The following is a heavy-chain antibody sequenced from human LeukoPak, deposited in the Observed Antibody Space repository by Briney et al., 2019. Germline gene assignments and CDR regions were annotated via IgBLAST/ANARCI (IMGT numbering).Heavy chain of an antibody. J-gene: IGHJ3*02. V-gene: IGHV4-4*02. CDR1: IGSISSSKW. D-gene: IGHD4/OR15-4a*01. Sequence: SETLSLTCSVSIGSISSSKWWSWVRQSPVKGLEWIGEIYLYGTTNYNPSFTSRVTISVDKSNNQFSLRLTSVTAADTAVYYCASVLTRAFDIWGQGTMVTVSS. CDR2: IYLYGTT. CDR3: ASVLTRAFDI.